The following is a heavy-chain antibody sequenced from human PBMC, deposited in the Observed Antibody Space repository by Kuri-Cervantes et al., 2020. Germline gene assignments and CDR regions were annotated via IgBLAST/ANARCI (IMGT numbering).Heavy chain of an antibody. CDR1: EFIFRDYY. J-gene: IGHJ4*02. CDR3: AREDGTMVRGLYYFDY. Sequence: GESLKISCAASEFIFRDYYMTWIRQAPGKGLEWVPYISSSGDIIYYADSVKGRFTIFRDNAKNSLYLQMNSLRAEDTAVYYCAREDGTMVRGLYYFDYWGQGTLVTVSS. D-gene: IGHD3-10*01. CDR2: ISSSGDII. V-gene: IGHV3-11*04.